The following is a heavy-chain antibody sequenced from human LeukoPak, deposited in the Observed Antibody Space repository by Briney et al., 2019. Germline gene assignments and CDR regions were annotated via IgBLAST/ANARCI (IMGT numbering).Heavy chain of an antibody. CDR2: IYPGDSDT. D-gene: IGHD1-26*01. CDR3: ARPHFECELPRSIYFDY. J-gene: IGHJ4*02. V-gene: IGHV5-51*01. CDR1: GYSFTSYW. Sequence: GESLKISCKGSGYSFTSYWIGWVRQMPGKGLEWMGIIYPGDSDTRYTPSSQGQVTISADRSVRTAYLPWSSLQAPDTAMYYCARPHFECELPRSIYFDYWGQGTLVTVSS.